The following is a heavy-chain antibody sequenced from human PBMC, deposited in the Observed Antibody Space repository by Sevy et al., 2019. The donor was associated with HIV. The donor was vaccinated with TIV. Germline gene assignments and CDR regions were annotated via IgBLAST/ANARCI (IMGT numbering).Heavy chain of an antibody. J-gene: IGHJ3*01. CDR3: ARDGGTVTTPGCFDF. V-gene: IGHV4-30-2*01. CDR1: GGSISSGFYS. D-gene: IGHD4-17*01. Sequence: SETLSLTCVVSGGSISSGFYSWNWIRQPPGMGLEWIGYIFHSGNTYYNPSLKSRVTISVDESKNQFSLKMTSVTAADTAVYYCARDGGTVTTPGCFDFWGQGTIVTVSS. CDR2: IFHSGNT.